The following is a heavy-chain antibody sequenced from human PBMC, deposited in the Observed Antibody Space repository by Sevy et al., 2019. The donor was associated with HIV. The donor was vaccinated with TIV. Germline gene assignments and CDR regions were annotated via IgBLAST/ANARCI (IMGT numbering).Heavy chain of an antibody. J-gene: IGHJ3*02. Sequence: SETLSLTCTVSGGSISSGSSYWSWIRQPAGKGPEWIGRIYPSGRTNYNPSLESRVTISIDTSKNQFPLKVSSVTAADTAVYFCARDEASGSFDIWGQGTKVTVSS. V-gene: IGHV4-61*02. CDR2: IYPSGRT. D-gene: IGHD6-25*01. CDR3: ARDEASGSFDI. CDR1: GGSISSGSSY.